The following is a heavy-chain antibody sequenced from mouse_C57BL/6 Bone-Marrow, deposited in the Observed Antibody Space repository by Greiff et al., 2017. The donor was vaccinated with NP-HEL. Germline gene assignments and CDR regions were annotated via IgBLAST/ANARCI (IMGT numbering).Heavy chain of an antibody. J-gene: IGHJ2*01. V-gene: IGHV1-69*01. CDR1: GYTFTSYW. CDR2: IDPSDSYT. CDR3: ARDATTVVTPFDY. D-gene: IGHD1-1*01. Sequence: QVQLQQSGAELVMPGASVKLSFKASGYTFTSYWMHWVKQRPGQGLEWIGEIDPSDSYTNYNQKFKGKSTLTVDKSSSTAYMQLSSLTSEDSAVYYCARDATTVVTPFDYWGQGTTLTVSS.